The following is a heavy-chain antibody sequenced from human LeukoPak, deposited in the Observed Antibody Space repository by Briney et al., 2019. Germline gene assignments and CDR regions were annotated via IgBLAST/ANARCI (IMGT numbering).Heavy chain of an antibody. D-gene: IGHD6-13*01. CDR1: GGTFSSYA. Sequence: ASVKVSCKASGGTFSSYATSWVRQAPGQGLEWMGGIIPIFGTANYAQKFQGRVTITADESTSTAYMELSSLRSEDTAVYYCATGGGPIAAAGSNPNYYYYYYGMDVWGQGTTVTVSS. CDR2: IIPIFGTA. J-gene: IGHJ6*02. CDR3: ATGGGPIAAAGSNPNYYYYYYGMDV. V-gene: IGHV1-69*13.